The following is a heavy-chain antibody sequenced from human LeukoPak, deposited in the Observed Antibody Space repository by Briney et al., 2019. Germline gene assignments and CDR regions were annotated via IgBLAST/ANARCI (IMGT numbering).Heavy chain of an antibody. V-gene: IGHV4-30-2*01. Sequence: SQTLSLTCAVSGGSISSGGYSWSWIRQPPGKGLEWIGYIYHSGSTYYNPSLKSRVTISVDRSKNQFSLKLSSVTAADTAVYYCARQARWFDPWGQGTLVTVSS. CDR1: GGSISSGGYS. CDR2: IYHSGST. J-gene: IGHJ5*02. CDR3: ARQARWFDP.